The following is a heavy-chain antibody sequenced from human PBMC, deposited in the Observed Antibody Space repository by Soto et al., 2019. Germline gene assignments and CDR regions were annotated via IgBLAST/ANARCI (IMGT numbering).Heavy chain of an antibody. CDR1: GFTFGSFG. Sequence: PWGSLRLSCAASGFTFGSFGMHWVRQAPGKGLEWVAVIWYDGSNKYYAVSVKSRITINPDTSKNQSSLQLNSVTPQDTAVYYCAVGESRYFDAFDIWGQGTMDTVS. CDR2: IWYDGSNK. CDR3: AVGESRYFDAFDI. V-gene: IGHV3-33*01. D-gene: IGHD3-10*01. J-gene: IGHJ3*02.